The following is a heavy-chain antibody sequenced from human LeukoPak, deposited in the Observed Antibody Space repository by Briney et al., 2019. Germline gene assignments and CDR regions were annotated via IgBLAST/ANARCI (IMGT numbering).Heavy chain of an antibody. CDR3: ARSCGPGSGHYANGFDI. CDR2: IYYSGST. CDR1: GGSISSYY. V-gene: IGHV4-59*01. D-gene: IGHD3-22*01. J-gene: IGHJ3*02. Sequence: ASETLSLTCTVSGGSISSYYWSWIRQPPGKGLEWIGYIYYSGSTNYNPSLKSRVTISVDTSKNQFSLKLSSVTAADTAVYYCARSCGPGSGHYANGFDIWGQGTMVTVSS.